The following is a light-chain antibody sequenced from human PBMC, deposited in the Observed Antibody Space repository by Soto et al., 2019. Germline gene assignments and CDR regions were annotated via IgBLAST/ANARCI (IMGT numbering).Light chain of an antibody. J-gene: IGKJ2*01. Sequence: EIVMTQSPVTLSVSPGDRATFSCRASQSVSRNLAWYQQKPGQTPRLLIYGASTRATGIPARFSGSGSGTEFTLTISSLQSEDFAIYYCQQYNNWPRTFGQGTKLEIK. V-gene: IGKV3-15*01. CDR3: QQYNNWPRT. CDR1: QSVSRN. CDR2: GAS.